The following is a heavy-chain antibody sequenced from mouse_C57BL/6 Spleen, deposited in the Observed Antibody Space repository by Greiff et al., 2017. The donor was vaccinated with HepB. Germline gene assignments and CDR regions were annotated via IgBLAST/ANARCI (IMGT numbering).Heavy chain of an antibody. V-gene: IGHV5-6*02. Sequence: EVNVVESGGDLVKPGGSLKLSCAASGFTFSSYGMSWVRQTPDKRLEWVATISSGGSYTYYPDSVKGRFTISRDNAKNTLYLQMSSLKSEDTAMYYCARRGMVTPFDYWGQGTTLTVSS. D-gene: IGHD2-2*01. CDR3: ARRGMVTPFDY. CDR1: GFTFSSYG. J-gene: IGHJ2*01. CDR2: ISSGGSYT.